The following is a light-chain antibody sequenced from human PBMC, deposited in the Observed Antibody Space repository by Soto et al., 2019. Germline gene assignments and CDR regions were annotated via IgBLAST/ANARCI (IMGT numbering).Light chain of an antibody. V-gene: IGKV1-5*03. CDR3: QQDNSYPT. Sequence: DIQMTQSPSTLSASVGDRVTITCRASQSISSWLAWYQQKPGKAPKLLSYKASSLESGVPSRLSGSGSGTEFTLTISSLQPDDFATYYCQQDNSYPTFGQGTKVEIK. J-gene: IGKJ1*01. CDR2: KAS. CDR1: QSISSW.